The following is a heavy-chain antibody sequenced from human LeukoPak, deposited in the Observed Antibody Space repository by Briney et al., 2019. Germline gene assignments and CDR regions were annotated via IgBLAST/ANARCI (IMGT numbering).Heavy chain of an antibody. V-gene: IGHV1-2*02. D-gene: IGHD3-10*01. Sequence: GASVKVSCKASGYTFTGYYMHWVRQAPGQGLEWMGWINPNSGGTNYAQKFQGRVTMTRDTSISTAYMELSRLRSDDTAVYYCASLLWFGESSPFDPWGQGTLVIVSS. CDR3: ASLLWFGESSPFDP. J-gene: IGHJ5*02. CDR1: GYTFTGYY. CDR2: INPNSGGT.